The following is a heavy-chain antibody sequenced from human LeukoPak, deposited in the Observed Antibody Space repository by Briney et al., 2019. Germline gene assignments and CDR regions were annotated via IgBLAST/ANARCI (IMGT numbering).Heavy chain of an antibody. V-gene: IGHV4-34*01. CDR3: ARGPYSGSRPLDY. J-gene: IGHJ4*02. CDR2: INHSGST. Sequence: PSETLSLSRAVYGGSFSGYYWSWIRQPPGKGLEWIGEINHSGSTNYNPSLKCRVTISVDTSKNQFSLKLSSVTAADTAVYYCARGPYSGSRPLDYWGQGTLVTVSS. CDR1: GGSFSGYY. D-gene: IGHD1-26*01.